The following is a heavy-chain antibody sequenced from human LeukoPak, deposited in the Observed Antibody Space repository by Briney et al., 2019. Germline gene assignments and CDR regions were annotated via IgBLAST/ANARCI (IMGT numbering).Heavy chain of an antibody. J-gene: IGHJ3*02. CDR2: IIPIFGTA. Sequence: ASANVSCKASVGTFSSYAISWVRQAPRQGLEWMGGIIPIFGTANYAQKFQGRVTITADESTSTAYMELSSLRSEDTAVYYCARGGAGQGAFDIWGQGTMVTVSS. CDR1: VGTFSSYA. CDR3: ARGGAGQGAFDI. D-gene: IGHD3-10*01. V-gene: IGHV1-69*13.